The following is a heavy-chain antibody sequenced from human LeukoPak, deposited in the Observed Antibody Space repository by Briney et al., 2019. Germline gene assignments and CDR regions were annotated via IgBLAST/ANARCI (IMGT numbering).Heavy chain of an antibody. CDR1: GYSFTSYW. CDR2: IYPGDSDT. CDR3: ARHSSFEKPLYYYYMDV. Sequence: GESLKISCKGSGYSFTSYWIGWVRQMPGKGLEWMGIIYPGDSDTRYSPSFQGQVTISADKSISAAYLQWSSLKASDTAMYYCARHSSFEKPLYYYYMDVSGKRTTVTVSS. V-gene: IGHV5-51*01. D-gene: IGHD3-9*01. J-gene: IGHJ6*03.